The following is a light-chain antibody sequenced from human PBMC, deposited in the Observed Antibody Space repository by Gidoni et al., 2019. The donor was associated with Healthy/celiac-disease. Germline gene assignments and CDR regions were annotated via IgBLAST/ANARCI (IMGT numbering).Light chain of an antibody. CDR1: QSISRY. CDR2: AAS. CDR3: QQSYITLYT. J-gene: IGKJ2*01. V-gene: IGKV1-39*01. Sequence: DIQMPQSPSSLSASVGDRVTITCRASQSISRYFNWYQQKPGKAPKLLVYAASSLQSGVPSRLSGSGSGTDFTLTISSLKTEDFATYYCQQSYITLYTFGQGTKLEIK.